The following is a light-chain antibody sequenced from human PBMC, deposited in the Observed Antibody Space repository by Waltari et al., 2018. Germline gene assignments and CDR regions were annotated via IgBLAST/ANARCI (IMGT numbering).Light chain of an antibody. CDR3: QSYDSSNVV. CDR2: ADN. V-gene: IGLV6-57*02. Sequence: NFMLTQPHSVSESPGKTVTISCTGSSGSIASNYVPWYQQRPGSAPTTVTYADNQRPSGVPDRFSGSIDSSSNSASLTISGLKTEDEADYYCQSYDSSNVVFGGGTKLTVL. J-gene: IGLJ2*01. CDR1: SGSIASNY.